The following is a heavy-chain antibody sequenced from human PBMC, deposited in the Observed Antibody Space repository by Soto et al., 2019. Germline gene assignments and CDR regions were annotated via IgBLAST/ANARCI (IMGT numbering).Heavy chain of an antibody. CDR1: GGSISSGGYY. V-gene: IGHV4-31*03. J-gene: IGHJ5*02. Sequence: TLSLTCTVSGGSISSGGYYWSWIRQHPGKGLEWIGYIYYSGSTYYNPSLKSRVTISVDTSKNQFSLKLSSVTAADTAVYYCARARDSSGWNWFDPWGQGTLVTVSS. CDR3: ARARDSSGWNWFDP. CDR2: IYYSGST. D-gene: IGHD6-19*01.